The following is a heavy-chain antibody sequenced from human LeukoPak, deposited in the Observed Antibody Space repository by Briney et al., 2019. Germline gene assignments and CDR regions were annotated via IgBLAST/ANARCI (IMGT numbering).Heavy chain of an antibody. Sequence: GGSLRLSCAASGFTFSTYVMSWVRQAPGKGLEGVLAISGSGGSTYYADSVKGRFTISRDNSKNTLYLQMNSLGADDTAVYYCAKGNWRYFDYWGQGTLVTVSS. D-gene: IGHD1-1*01. CDR1: GFTFSTYV. V-gene: IGHV3-23*01. J-gene: IGHJ4*02. CDR2: ISGSGGST. CDR3: AKGNWRYFDY.